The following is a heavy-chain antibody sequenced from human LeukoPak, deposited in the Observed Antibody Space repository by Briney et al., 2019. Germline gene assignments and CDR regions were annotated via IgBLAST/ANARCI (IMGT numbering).Heavy chain of an antibody. CDR2: IYYSGTT. CDR1: GGSISNVNYY. CDR3: ATGGSSWNEY. D-gene: IGHD6-13*01. Sequence: SETLSLTCTVSGGSISNVNYYWGWIRQPPGKGLEWIGSIYYSGTTYYNPSLESRLTMSLDKSKNQFSLNLYSMAAADTAVYFCATGGSSWNEYWGQGTLVTVSS. V-gene: IGHV4-39*07. J-gene: IGHJ4*02.